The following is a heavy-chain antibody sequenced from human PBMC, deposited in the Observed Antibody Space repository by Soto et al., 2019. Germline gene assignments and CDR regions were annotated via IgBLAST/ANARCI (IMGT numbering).Heavy chain of an antibody. CDR1: GGTFSSYA. D-gene: IGHD3-22*01. CDR3: VKDRDSNSWPSRDV. J-gene: IGHJ6*02. V-gene: IGHV1-69*13. Sequence: GASVKVSCKASGGTFSSYAFSWVRQAPGQGLEWMGGIIPIFGTANYAQKFQGRVTITADESTSTAYMEVRSLRSDDTAVYYCVKDRDSNSWPSRDVWGPGTTVTVSS. CDR2: IIPIFGTA.